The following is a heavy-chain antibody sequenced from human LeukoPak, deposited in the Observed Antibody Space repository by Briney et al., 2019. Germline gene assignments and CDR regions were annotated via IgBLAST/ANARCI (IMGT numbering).Heavy chain of an antibody. CDR1: GFTFSSYA. V-gene: IGHV3-23*01. CDR3: AKGAREAFYDFWSGTSHFDY. J-gene: IGHJ4*02. Sequence: GGSLRLSCAASGFTFSSYAMSWVRQAPGKGLVWVSPIRGRGGSTYFADSVKGRFTVSRDNSKNTLYLQMNSLRAEDTALYYCAKGAREAFYDFWSGTSHFDYWGQGTLVTVSS. CDR2: IRGRGGST. D-gene: IGHD3-3*01.